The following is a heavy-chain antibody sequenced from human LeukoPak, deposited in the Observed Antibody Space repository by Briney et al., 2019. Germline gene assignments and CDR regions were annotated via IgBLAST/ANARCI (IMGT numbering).Heavy chain of an antibody. CDR2: ISSSTTNI. CDR1: GFTFSSYS. J-gene: IGHJ4*02. Sequence: GGSLRLSCAASGFTFSSYSMNWVRQAPGKGLEWVSSISSSTTNIYYADSVKGRFTISRDNAKNSLYLQMNSLRAEDTAVYYCARGGGYCSSTSCSGYDYWGQGTLVTVSS. CDR3: ARGGGYCSSTSCSGYDY. D-gene: IGHD2-2*01. V-gene: IGHV3-21*01.